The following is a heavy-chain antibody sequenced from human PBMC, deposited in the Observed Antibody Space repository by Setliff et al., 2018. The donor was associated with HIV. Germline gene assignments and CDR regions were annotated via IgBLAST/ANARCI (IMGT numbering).Heavy chain of an antibody. CDR2: IYTSGST. CDR1: GGSISSGSYY. J-gene: IGHJ5*02. CDR3: ARSSRSGNLNWFDP. Sequence: SETLSLTCTVSGGSISSGSYYWNWIRQPAGQGLEWIGRIYTSGSTNYNPSLKDRVTMSVDTSKNQFSLRLTSVTAADTAVYFVARSSRSGNLNWFDPWGRGTLVTVSS. D-gene: IGHD3-3*01. V-gene: IGHV4-61*02.